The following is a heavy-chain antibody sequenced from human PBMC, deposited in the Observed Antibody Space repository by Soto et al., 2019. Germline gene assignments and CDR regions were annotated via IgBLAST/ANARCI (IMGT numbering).Heavy chain of an antibody. D-gene: IGHD3-10*01. CDR1: GFTFSNYA. J-gene: IGHJ6*02. V-gene: IGHV3-30-3*01. CDR3: ARDSVSRYYYGSGSYMAYYYYYRVDV. Sequence: GGSLRLSCAASGFTFSNYAMHWVRQAPGKGLEWVAVMSYDGSNEYYADSVKGRFTISRDNSKNTLYLQMNSLRSEDTAVYYCARDSVSRYYYGSGSYMAYYYYYRVDVWGQGTTVTVSS. CDR2: MSYDGSNE.